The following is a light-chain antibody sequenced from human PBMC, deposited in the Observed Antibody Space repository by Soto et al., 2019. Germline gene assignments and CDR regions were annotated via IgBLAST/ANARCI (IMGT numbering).Light chain of an antibody. Sequence: DTVMTQSPDSLGVSLGDRVTINCRSSQSLLYISNNKNYLAWYQPKPGKPPKLLIHWASTRESGVPDRLTGSGSGTDFTLPIRSLQAEDVAVYYCQQYYSSITFGQGTRLEIK. CDR2: WAS. CDR3: QQYYSSIT. V-gene: IGKV4-1*01. J-gene: IGKJ5*01. CDR1: QSLLYISNNKNY.